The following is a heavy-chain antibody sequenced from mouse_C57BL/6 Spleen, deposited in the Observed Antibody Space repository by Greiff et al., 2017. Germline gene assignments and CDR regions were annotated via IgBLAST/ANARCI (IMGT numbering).Heavy chain of an antibody. J-gene: IGHJ4*01. V-gene: IGHV1-50*01. D-gene: IGHD2-2*01. Sequence: VQLQQSGAELMKPGASVKLSCKATGYTFTGYWIEWVKQRPGHGLEWIGEIDPSDSYTNYNQKFKGKATLTVDTSSSTAYMQLSSLTSEDSAVYYCARWFHYYAMDYWGQGTSVTVSS. CDR1: GYTFTGYW. CDR2: IDPSDSYT. CDR3: ARWFHYYAMDY.